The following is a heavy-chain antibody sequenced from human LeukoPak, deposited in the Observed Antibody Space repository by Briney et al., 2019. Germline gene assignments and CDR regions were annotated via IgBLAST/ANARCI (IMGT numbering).Heavy chain of an antibody. J-gene: IGHJ4*02. V-gene: IGHV1-18*01. D-gene: IGHD3-3*01. CDR2: ISGYNGNT. CDR1: GYTFGSYY. Sequence: ASVKVSCKASGYTFGSYYISWVRQAPGQGLEWMGWISGYNGNTNYAQRFQDRITMTVDKSTTTVHMELNSLRLDDTAVYYCARTHDFWATRKGDYFDPWGQGTLVTVSS. CDR3: ARTHDFWATRKGDYFDP.